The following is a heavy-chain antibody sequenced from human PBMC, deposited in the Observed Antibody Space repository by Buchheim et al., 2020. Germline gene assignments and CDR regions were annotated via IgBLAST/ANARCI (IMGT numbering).Heavy chain of an antibody. Sequence: QLQLQESGPGLVKPSETLSLTCTVSGGSISSSSYYWGWIRQPPGKGLEWIGSIYYRGSTYYNPSLKSRVTISVDTSKNQFSLKLSSVTAADTAVYYCARAGGYSGASDWFDPWGQGTL. V-gene: IGHV4-39*07. CDR1: GGSISSSSYY. J-gene: IGHJ5*02. CDR2: IYYRGST. D-gene: IGHD5-12*01. CDR3: ARAGGYSGASDWFDP.